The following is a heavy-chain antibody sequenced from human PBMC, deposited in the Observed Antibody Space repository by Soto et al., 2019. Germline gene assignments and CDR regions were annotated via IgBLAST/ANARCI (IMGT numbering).Heavy chain of an antibody. D-gene: IGHD4-17*01. CDR1: GGSVTNSSYY. CDR2: VYYRGRS. CDR3: VSAPSTVTTLYYYYGRDV. V-gene: IGHV4-39*07. Sequence: SETLSLTCTVSGGSVTNSSYYWGWIRQSPGKGLEWIGSVYYRGRSYSKSSVKSRVTISVDTSKHRFSLKLSSVTAADTAVYYCVSAPSTVTTLYYYYGRDVWGQGTTVTVSS. J-gene: IGHJ6*02.